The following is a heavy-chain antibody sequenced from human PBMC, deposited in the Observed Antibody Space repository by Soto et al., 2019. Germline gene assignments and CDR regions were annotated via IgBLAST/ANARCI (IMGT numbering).Heavy chain of an antibody. Sequence: ASVKVSCKTSGYTFTRNGISWVRQAPGQGLEWMGWISPKSGSIKYAQKFQGRVIMTTDTSTSTAYMEVRSLRSDDTAVYYCVKDRDSNSWPSRDIWGPGTTVTVSS. CDR2: ISPKSGSI. D-gene: IGHD3-22*01. J-gene: IGHJ6*02. CDR3: VKDRDSNSWPSRDI. CDR1: GYTFTRNG. V-gene: IGHV1-18*01.